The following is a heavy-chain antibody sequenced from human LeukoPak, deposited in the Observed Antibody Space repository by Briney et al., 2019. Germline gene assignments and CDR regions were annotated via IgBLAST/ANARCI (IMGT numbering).Heavy chain of an antibody. D-gene: IGHD4-11*01. CDR2: ISSSSSYI. CDR1: GFTFSSYS. CDR3: ARALMTTVTTADY. V-gene: IGHV3-21*01. Sequence: PGGSLRLSCAASGFTFSSYSMNWVRQAPGKGLEWVSSISSSSSYIYYADSVKGRFTISRDNAKNSLYLQRNSLRAEDTAVYYCARALMTTVTTADYWGQGPLVTVSS. J-gene: IGHJ4*02.